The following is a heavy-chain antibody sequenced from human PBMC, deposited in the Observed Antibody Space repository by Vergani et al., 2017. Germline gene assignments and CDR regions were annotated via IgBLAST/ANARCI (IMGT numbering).Heavy chain of an antibody. CDR1: GGTFSSYA. CDR2: IIPILGTA. D-gene: IGHD2-8*01. J-gene: IGHJ3*02. Sequence: QVQLVQSGAEVKKPGSSVKVSCKASGGTFSSYAISWVRQAPGQGLEWMGRIIPILGTANYAQKCQGRVTITADESTRTAYMELSILRSEETAVDDCARDRVVLMVYAIPTNDGFDIWGQGTMVTVSS. V-gene: IGHV1-69*11. CDR3: ARDRVVLMVYAIPTNDGFDI.